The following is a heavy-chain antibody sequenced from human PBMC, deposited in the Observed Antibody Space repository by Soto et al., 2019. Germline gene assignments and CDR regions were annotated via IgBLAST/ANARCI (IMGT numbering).Heavy chain of an antibody. CDR1: GCSISSGGYY. D-gene: IGHD3-10*01. Sequence: SETLSLTCPVSGCSISSGGYYWSWIRQHPGKGLEWIGYIYYSGSTYYNPSLKSRVTISVDTSKNQFSLKLSSVTAADTAVYYCARVGSVVRGVILAPQSYFDYWGQGTLVTVSS. CDR2: IYYSGST. V-gene: IGHV4-31*03. CDR3: ARVGSVVRGVILAPQSYFDY. J-gene: IGHJ4*02.